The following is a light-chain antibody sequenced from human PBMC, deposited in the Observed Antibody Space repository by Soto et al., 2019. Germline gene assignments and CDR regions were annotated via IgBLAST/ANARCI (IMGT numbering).Light chain of an antibody. CDR3: QHYNSYSEA. CDR1: QTISSW. CDR2: KAS. Sequence: QVAESRSPLAESLGNRERLTFGASQTISSWLAWYQQKPGKAPKLLIYKASTLKSGVPSRFSGSGSGTEFTLTISSLQPDDFATYYCQHYNSYSEAFGQGTKVDIK. V-gene: IGKV1-5*03. J-gene: IGKJ1*01.